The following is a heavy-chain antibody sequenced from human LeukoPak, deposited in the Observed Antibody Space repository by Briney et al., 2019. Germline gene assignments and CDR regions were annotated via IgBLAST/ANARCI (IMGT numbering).Heavy chain of an antibody. V-gene: IGHV3-23*01. D-gene: IGHD2-2*01. J-gene: IGHJ3*02. CDR1: GFTFSSYA. Sequence: GGSLRLSCAASGFTFSSYAMSWVRQAPGKGVEWVSAISGSGGSTYYADSVKGRFTISRDNSKNTLYLQMNSLRAEDTAVYYCATPLVVVPAAPSDAFDIWGQGTMVTVS. CDR3: ATPLVVVPAAPSDAFDI. CDR2: ISGSGGST.